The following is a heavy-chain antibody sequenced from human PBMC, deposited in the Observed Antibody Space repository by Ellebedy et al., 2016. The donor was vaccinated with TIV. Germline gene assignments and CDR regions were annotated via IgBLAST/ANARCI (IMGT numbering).Heavy chain of an antibody. CDR2: ISHTENSE. D-gene: IGHD3-9*01. V-gene: IGHV3-30-3*01. Sequence: PGGSLRLSCAVSGLTFRSSILHWVRQAPGKALEWVALISHTENSEQYADSVKGRFTISRDNSKNTLYLQMNSLRAEDTAVYYCARDLVGYDILTGYYPRSYYYYGMDVWGQGTTVTVSS. J-gene: IGHJ6*02. CDR3: ARDLVGYDILTGYYPRSYYYYGMDV. CDR1: GLTFRSSI.